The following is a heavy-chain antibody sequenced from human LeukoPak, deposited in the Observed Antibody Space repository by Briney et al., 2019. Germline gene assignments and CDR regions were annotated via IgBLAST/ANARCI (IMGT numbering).Heavy chain of an antibody. D-gene: IGHD4-23*01. Sequence: GASVKVSCKASGGTFSSYAISWVRQAPGQGLEWMGGIIPIFGTANYAQKFQGRVTITRDTSTNTAYMELRSLRSDDTAVYYCASAGIDRWELLTHAFDIWGQGTMVTVSS. V-gene: IGHV1-69*05. CDR1: GGTFSSYA. J-gene: IGHJ3*02. CDR2: IIPIFGTA. CDR3: ASAGIDRWELLTHAFDI.